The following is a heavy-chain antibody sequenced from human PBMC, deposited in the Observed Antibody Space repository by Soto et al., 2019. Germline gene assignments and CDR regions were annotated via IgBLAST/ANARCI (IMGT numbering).Heavy chain of an antibody. CDR1: GGSFSGYY. D-gene: IGHD2-15*01. Sequence: TSETLSLTCAVYGGSFSGYYWSWIRQPPGKGLEWIGEINHSGSTNYNPSLKSRVTISVDTSKNQFSLKLSSVTAADTAVYYCARVVAATQGYWFDPWGQGTLVTVSS. CDR2: INHSGST. CDR3: ARVVAATQGYWFDP. V-gene: IGHV4-34*01. J-gene: IGHJ5*02.